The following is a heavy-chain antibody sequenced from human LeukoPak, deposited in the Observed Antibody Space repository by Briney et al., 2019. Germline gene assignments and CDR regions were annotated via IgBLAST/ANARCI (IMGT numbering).Heavy chain of an antibody. Sequence: QTGGSLRLSCAASGFTFSSYSMSWVRQAPGKGLEWVSSISSSSSYIYYADSVKGRFTISRDNAKNSLYLQMNSLRAEDTAVYYCARDRAPYGMDVWGQGTTVTVSS. CDR3: ARDRAPYGMDV. CDR2: ISSSSSYI. D-gene: IGHD3-10*01. V-gene: IGHV3-21*01. CDR1: GFTFSSYS. J-gene: IGHJ6*02.